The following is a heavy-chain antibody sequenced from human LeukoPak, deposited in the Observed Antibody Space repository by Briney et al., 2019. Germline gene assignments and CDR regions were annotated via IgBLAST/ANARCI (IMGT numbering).Heavy chain of an antibody. D-gene: IGHD1-1*01. V-gene: IGHV3-33*01. CDR2: TRFDGSIK. CDR1: GFTFSSYG. J-gene: IGHJ4*02. Sequence: GGSLRLSCAASGFTFSSYGMHWVRQAPGKGLEWVAVTRFDGSIKQYADSVKGRFTISRDDSKNTLYLQMTFLKSEDTAAYYCARWGGTRQYYFDYWGQGTLVTVSS. CDR3: ARWGGTRQYYFDY.